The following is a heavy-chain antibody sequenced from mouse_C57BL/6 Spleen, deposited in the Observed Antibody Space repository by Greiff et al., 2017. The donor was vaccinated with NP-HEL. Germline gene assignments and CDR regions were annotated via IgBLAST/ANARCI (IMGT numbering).Heavy chain of an antibody. D-gene: IGHD1-1*01. CDR1: GYAFSSYW. CDR3: ARGLTTVVASPFDY. Sequence: QVQLQQSGAELVKPGASVKISCKASGYAFSSYWMNWVKQRPGKGLEWIGQIYPGDGDTNYNGKFKGKATLTADKSSSTAYMQLSSLTSEDSAVYFCARGLTTVVASPFDYWGQGTTLTVSS. J-gene: IGHJ2*01. V-gene: IGHV1-80*01. CDR2: IYPGDGDT.